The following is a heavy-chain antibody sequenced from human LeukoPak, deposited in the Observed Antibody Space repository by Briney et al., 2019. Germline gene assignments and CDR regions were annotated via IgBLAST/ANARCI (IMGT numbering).Heavy chain of an antibody. CDR2: IYYSGST. V-gene: IGHV4-30-4*01. CDR1: GGSISSGDYY. CDR3: AREEIRRTYYYGSGSYYNGHAGGY. J-gene: IGHJ4*02. D-gene: IGHD3-10*01. Sequence: PSQTLSLTCTVSGGSISSGDYYWSWIRQPPGKGLEWIGYIYYSGSTYYNPSLKSRVTISVDTSKNQFSLKLSSVTAADTAVYYCAREEIRRTYYYGSGSYYNGHAGGYWGQGTLVTVSS.